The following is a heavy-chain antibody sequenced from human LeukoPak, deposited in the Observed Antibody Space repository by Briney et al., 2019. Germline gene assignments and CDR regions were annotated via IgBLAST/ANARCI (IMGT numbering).Heavy chain of an antibody. D-gene: IGHD6-13*01. J-gene: IGHJ6*02. CDR2: IWYDGTNK. CDR1: AFTFSSYG. V-gene: IGHV3-33*01. CDR3: ARDSYFSSWYYGGDYYYYGMDV. Sequence: GRSLRLSCTASAFTFSSYGMHWVRQAPGKGLEWVAVIWYDGTNKYYADSVKGRFTISRDNSKNTLYLQMNSLRAEDTAVYYCARDSYFSSWYYGGDYYYYGMDVWGQGTTVTVSS.